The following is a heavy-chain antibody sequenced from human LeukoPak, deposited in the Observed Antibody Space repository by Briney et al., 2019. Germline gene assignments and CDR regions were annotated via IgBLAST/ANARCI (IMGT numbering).Heavy chain of an antibody. CDR1: GGPFTTYY. V-gene: IGHV4-34*01. J-gene: IGHJ5*02. CDR2: IYHTGST. D-gene: IGHD3/OR15-3a*01. CDR3: ARQEIGLRSFDP. Sequence: PSETLSLTCAVYGGPFTTYYWSWIRQPPGKGLEWIGDIYHTGSTTYNPSLKSRVTISIDTSKNQFSLRLSSVTAADTAVYYCARQEIGLRSFDPWGQGTLVTVSS.